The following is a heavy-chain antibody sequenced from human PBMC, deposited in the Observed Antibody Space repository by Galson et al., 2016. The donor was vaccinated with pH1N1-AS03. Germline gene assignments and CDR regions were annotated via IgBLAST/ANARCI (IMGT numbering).Heavy chain of an antibody. Sequence: SVKVSCKASGGTLSNHAISWVRQAPGQGLEWMGGTIPIFGTANYAQNFQGRATITADESTSTAYMELSSLRSEDTAVYYCAREERFLDWDYYGMDVWGQGTTVTVSS. J-gene: IGHJ6*02. V-gene: IGHV1-69*13. CDR2: TIPIFGTA. D-gene: IGHD3/OR15-3a*01. CDR3: AREERFLDWDYYGMDV. CDR1: GGTLSNHA.